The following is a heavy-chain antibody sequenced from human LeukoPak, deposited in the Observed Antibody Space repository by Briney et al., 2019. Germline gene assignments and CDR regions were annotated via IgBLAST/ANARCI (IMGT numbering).Heavy chain of an antibody. D-gene: IGHD1-26*01. J-gene: IGHJ6*02. Sequence: GGSLRLSCAASGFTVSSNYMSWVRQAPGKGLEWVSVIYSGGSTYYADSVKGRFTISRDNSDNMLYLQMNSLRPEDTAVYYCAKDRLFGSGLNGPHYYYGMDVWGQGTTVTVSS. V-gene: IGHV3-53*05. CDR1: GFTVSSNY. CDR2: IYSGGST. CDR3: AKDRLFGSGLNGPHYYYGMDV.